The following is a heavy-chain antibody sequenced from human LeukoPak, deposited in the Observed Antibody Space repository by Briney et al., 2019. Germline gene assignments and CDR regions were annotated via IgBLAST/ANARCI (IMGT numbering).Heavy chain of an antibody. D-gene: IGHD3-16*01. CDR2: IKQDGSEK. CDR1: GFTFSSYW. CDR3: ARDGGGVRAVAGRRLSDY. Sequence: AGSLTLSCAASGFTFSSYWMSWVRQAPGKGLEWVANIKQDGSEKYYVDSVKGRFTISRDNAKNSLYLQMNSLRAEDTAVYYCARDGGGVRAVAGRRLSDYWGQGTLVTVTS. J-gene: IGHJ4*02. V-gene: IGHV3-7*01.